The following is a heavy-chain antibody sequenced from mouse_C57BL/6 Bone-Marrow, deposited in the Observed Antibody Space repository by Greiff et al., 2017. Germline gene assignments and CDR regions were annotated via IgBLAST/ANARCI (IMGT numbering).Heavy chain of an antibody. CDR3: ARGDYYCSSYWYFDV. CDR2: IYPGSGNT. Sequence: QVQLQQSGAELVRPGASVKLSCKASGYTFTDYYINWVKQRPGQGLEWIARIYPGSGNTYYNEKFKGKATLTAETSSSTSYMQLSSLTSEDSAVYFCARGDYYCSSYWYFDVWGTGTTVTVSS. J-gene: IGHJ1*03. CDR1: GYTFTDYY. V-gene: IGHV1-76*01. D-gene: IGHD1-1*01.